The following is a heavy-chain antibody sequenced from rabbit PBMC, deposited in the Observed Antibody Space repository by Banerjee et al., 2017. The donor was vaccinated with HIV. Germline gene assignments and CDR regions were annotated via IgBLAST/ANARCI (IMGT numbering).Heavy chain of an antibody. CDR3: AREGGYAGAGYAFNL. J-gene: IGHJ4*01. V-gene: IGHV1S45*01. D-gene: IGHD4-2*01. CDR2: IYTGSCSA. Sequence: QEQLEESGGDLVKPEGSLTLTCTASGFSFSSSYWICWVRQAPGKGLEWIACIYTGSCSALYVSWAKGRFTISKTSSTTVTLQMTSLTAADTATYFCAREGGYAGAGYAFNLWGQGTLVTVS. CDR1: GFSFSSSYW.